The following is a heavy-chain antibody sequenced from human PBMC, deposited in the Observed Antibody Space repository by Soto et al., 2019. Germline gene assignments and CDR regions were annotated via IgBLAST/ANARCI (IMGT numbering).Heavy chain of an antibody. V-gene: IGHV1-46*01. CDR1: GYTFTDYY. D-gene: IGHD3-3*01. Sequence: QVQLVQSGAGVKKPGASVKLACRTSGYTFTDYYIHWVRQAPGQGLEWMGIINPRNANTNYAQRFQGIVTMTRYTPTSTVYMDLSSLRSEDTAVYYCARSTQSDFWSGIGDYWGQGTLVTVSS. CDR2: INPRNANT. J-gene: IGHJ4*02. CDR3: ARSTQSDFWSGIGDY.